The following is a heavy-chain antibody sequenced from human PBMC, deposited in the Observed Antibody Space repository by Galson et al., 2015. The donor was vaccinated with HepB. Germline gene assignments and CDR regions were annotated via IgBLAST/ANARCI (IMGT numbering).Heavy chain of an antibody. V-gene: IGHV1-8*01. D-gene: IGHD2-2*02. Sequence: SVKVSCKASGYTFTSYDINWVRQATGQGLEWMGWMNPNSGNTGYAQKFQGRVTMTRNTSISTAYMELSSLRSEDTAVYYCARGPLGYCSSTSCYSAYGMDVWGQGTTVTVSS. CDR1: GYTFTSYD. CDR2: MNPNSGNT. CDR3: ARGPLGYCSSTSCYSAYGMDV. J-gene: IGHJ6*02.